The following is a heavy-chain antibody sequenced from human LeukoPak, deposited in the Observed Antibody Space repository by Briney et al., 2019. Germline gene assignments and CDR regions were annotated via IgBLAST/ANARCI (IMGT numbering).Heavy chain of an antibody. D-gene: IGHD3-3*01. Sequence: PGGSLRLSCAASGFIFNNYAMSWVRQAPGKGLEWVSSISGNTEDTFYADSVKGRFTISRDNSKRTVYLQMNSLRAEDAALYYCASATYYDFWSGLPPYFDYWGQGTLVTVSS. CDR3: ASATYYDFWSGLPPYFDY. CDR1: GFIFNNYA. V-gene: IGHV3-23*01. CDR2: ISGNTEDT. J-gene: IGHJ4*02.